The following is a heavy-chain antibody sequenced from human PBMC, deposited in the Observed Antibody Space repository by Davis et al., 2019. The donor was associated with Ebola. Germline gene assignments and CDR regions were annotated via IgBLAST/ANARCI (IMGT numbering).Heavy chain of an antibody. J-gene: IGHJ5*02. Sequence: SETLSLTCTVSGGSISSYYWSWIRQPPGKGLEWIGYIYYSGSTNYNPSLKSRVTISVDTSKNQFSLKLSSVTAADTAVYYCARGRALRPPWFDPWGQGTLVTISS. CDR1: GGSISSYY. CDR2: IYYSGST. V-gene: IGHV4-59*12. CDR3: ARGRALRPPWFDP.